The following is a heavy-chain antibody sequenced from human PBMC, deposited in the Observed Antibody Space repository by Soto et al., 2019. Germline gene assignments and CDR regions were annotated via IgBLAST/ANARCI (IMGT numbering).Heavy chain of an antibody. Sequence: RASVKVSCKASGYAFASYGINWVRQAPGQGLEWMGWISPHNGNTNYEQNLQGRVTMTTDTSTSTAFMDLRSLRSDDTAVYYCATSLGYTSGWEFDYWGQGTLVTVSS. CDR1: GYAFASYG. J-gene: IGHJ4*02. D-gene: IGHD6-19*01. V-gene: IGHV1-18*01. CDR3: ATSLGYTSGWEFDY. CDR2: ISPHNGNT.